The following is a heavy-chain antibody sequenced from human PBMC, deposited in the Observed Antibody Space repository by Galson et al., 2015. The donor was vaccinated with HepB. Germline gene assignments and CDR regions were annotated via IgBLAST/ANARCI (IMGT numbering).Heavy chain of an antibody. CDR2: INSDGSST. D-gene: IGHD5-24*01. V-gene: IGHV3-74*01. CDR3: ARGPCRDGYNLLAAGPGCYMDV. J-gene: IGHJ6*03. Sequence: SLRLSCAASGFTFSSYWMHWVRQAPGKGLVWVSRINSDGSSTSYADSVKGRFTISRDNAKNTLYLQMNSLRAEDTAVYYCARGPCRDGYNLLAAGPGCYMDVWGKGTTVTVSS. CDR1: GFTFSSYW.